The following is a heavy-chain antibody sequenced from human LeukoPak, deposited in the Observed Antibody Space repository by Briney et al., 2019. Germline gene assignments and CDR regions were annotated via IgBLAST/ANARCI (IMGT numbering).Heavy chain of an antibody. Sequence: GGSLRLSRAASGFTFSSYAMRWVRQAPGKGLEWVSAISGSGGSTYYADSVKGRFTISRDNSKNTLYLQMNSLRAEDTAVYYCAKDLWAAAGTNYFDYWGQGTLVTVSS. J-gene: IGHJ4*02. CDR2: ISGSGGST. CDR3: AKDLWAAAGTNYFDY. CDR1: GFTFSSYA. D-gene: IGHD6-13*01. V-gene: IGHV3-23*01.